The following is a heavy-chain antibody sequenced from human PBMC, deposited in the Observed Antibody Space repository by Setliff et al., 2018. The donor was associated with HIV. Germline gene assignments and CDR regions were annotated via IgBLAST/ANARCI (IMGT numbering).Heavy chain of an antibody. V-gene: IGHV4-39*07. J-gene: IGHJ4*02. D-gene: IGHD2-8*01. CDR1: GDSVGSGRYS. CDR2: INHSGST. Sequence: SETLSLTCTVSGDSVGSGRYSWTWIRQPPGKGLEWIGQINHSGSTNYNPSLRSRVTISIGTSKNQFSLKLSSVTAADTAVYYCATGLIMAPDYWGQGSLVTVS. CDR3: ATGLIMAPDY.